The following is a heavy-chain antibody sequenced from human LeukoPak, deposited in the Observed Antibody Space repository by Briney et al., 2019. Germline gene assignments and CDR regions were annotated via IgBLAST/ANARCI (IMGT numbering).Heavy chain of an antibody. J-gene: IGHJ5*02. D-gene: IGHD3-22*01. Sequence: PSETLSLTCTVSGGSISSSSYYWSWIRQPPGKGLEWIGEINHSGSTNYNPSLKSRVTISVDTSKNQFSLKLSSVTAADTAVYYCARGGGFLYYYDSSGYYSHWFDPWGQGTLVTVSS. V-gene: IGHV4-39*07. CDR3: ARGGGFLYYYDSSGYYSHWFDP. CDR2: INHSGST. CDR1: GGSISSSSYY.